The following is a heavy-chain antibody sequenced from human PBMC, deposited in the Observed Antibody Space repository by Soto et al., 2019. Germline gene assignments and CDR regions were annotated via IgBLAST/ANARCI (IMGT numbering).Heavy chain of an antibody. Sequence: GESLKISCKGSGYSFTSYWIGWVRQMPGKGLEWMGIIYPGDSDTRYSPSFQGQVTISADKSISTAYLQWSSLKASDTAMYYCARLHMVRGVILVYYFDYWGQGTLVTVSS. CDR1: GYSFTSYW. V-gene: IGHV5-51*01. CDR3: ARLHMVRGVILVYYFDY. D-gene: IGHD3-10*01. CDR2: IYPGDSDT. J-gene: IGHJ4*02.